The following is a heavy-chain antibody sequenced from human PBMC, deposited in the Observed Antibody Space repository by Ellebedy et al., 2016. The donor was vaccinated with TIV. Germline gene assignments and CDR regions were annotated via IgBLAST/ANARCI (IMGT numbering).Heavy chain of an antibody. CDR3: ARRDGVMGSGGYYYYGMDV. V-gene: IGHV4-39*01. Sequence: MPSETLSLTCTVSGVSISSSTTYWGWIRQSPGKGLEWIGTIYSSGRTYYNPSLKSRVSISVHTSNNPFSLNMSSVTAADTAVYYCARRDGVMGSGGYYYYGMDVWGQGTTVTVSS. CDR2: IYSSGRT. D-gene: IGHD2-8*01. J-gene: IGHJ6*02. CDR1: GVSISSSTTY.